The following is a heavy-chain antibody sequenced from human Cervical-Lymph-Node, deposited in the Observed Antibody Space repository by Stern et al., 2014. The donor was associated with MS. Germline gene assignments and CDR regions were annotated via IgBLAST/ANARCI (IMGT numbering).Heavy chain of an antibody. V-gene: IGHV5-51*01. D-gene: IGHD1-14*01. CDR1: GFKFSIYW. CDR3: ARQTTAWASDV. Sequence: MQLVQSGAELIRPGESLKISCKGSGFKFSIYWIAWVRQMPGKGLEWMGIIYPGGTETKYSASLQGQVTISAAKSTSTAYLQWSSLNASDTAMYFCARQTTAWASDVWGQGTLVTVSS. J-gene: IGHJ4*02. CDR2: IYPGGTET.